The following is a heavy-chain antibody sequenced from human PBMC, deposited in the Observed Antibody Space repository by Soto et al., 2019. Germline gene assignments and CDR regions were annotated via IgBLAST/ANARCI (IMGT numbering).Heavy chain of an antibody. J-gene: IGHJ2*01. Sequence: QVQLQESGPGLVKPSETLSLTCTVSGDSITAYYWSWIRQPPGKTLEWLGYIYYSGSSNYNPSLERRAPISVDPSGKSFSLRLSSVTAAATAVYYCARVRSRSSWAGHFDVWGRGTLVTVSS. CDR2: IYYSGSS. CDR1: GDSITAYY. CDR3: ARVRSRSSWAGHFDV. D-gene: IGHD6-6*01. V-gene: IGHV4-59*01.